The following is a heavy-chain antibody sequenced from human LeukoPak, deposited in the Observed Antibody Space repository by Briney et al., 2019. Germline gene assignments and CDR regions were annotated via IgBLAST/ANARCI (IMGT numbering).Heavy chain of an antibody. Sequence: PGGSLRLSCAASGFTFSSYEMNWVRQAPGEGLEWVSYISSSGSTIYYADSVKGRFTISRDNAKNSLYLQMNSLRAEDMAFYYCAKDGGSSWTRGNWFDPWGQGTLVTVSS. CDR3: AKDGGSSWTRGNWFDP. V-gene: IGHV3-48*03. CDR2: ISSSGSTI. J-gene: IGHJ5*02. CDR1: GFTFSSYE. D-gene: IGHD6-13*01.